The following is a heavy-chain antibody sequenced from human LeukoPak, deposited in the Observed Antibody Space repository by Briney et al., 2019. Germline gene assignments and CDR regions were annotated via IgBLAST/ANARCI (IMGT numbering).Heavy chain of an antibody. D-gene: IGHD3-22*01. CDR3: ARSPKYYYDSSGYDC. Sequence: SVKVSCKASGGTFSSYAISWERQAPGQGLEWMGRIIPILGIANYAQKFQGRVTITADKSTSTAYMELSSLRSEDTAVYYCARSPKYYYDSSGYDCWGQGTLVTVSS. CDR1: GGTFSSYA. J-gene: IGHJ4*02. V-gene: IGHV1-69*04. CDR2: IIPILGIA.